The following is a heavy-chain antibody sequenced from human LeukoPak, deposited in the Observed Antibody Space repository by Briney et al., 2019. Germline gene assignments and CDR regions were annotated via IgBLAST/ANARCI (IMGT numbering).Heavy chain of an antibody. CDR1: GYTFTSYA. D-gene: IGHD6-19*01. J-gene: IGHJ4*02. Sequence: ASVKVSCKASGYTFTSYAMHWVRQAPGQRLEWMGWINAGNGNTKYSQKFQGRVTITRDTSASTAYMELSSLRSEDTAVYYCASPYQYSSGWYYFDYWGRGTLVTVSS. V-gene: IGHV1-3*01. CDR2: INAGNGNT. CDR3: ASPYQYSSGWYYFDY.